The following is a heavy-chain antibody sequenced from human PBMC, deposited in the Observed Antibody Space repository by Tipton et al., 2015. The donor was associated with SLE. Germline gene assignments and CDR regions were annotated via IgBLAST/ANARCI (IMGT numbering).Heavy chain of an antibody. CDR2: IYYSGST. J-gene: IGHJ4*02. CDR1: GGSISSYY. V-gene: IGHV4-59*12. CDR3: ARVTGERSYFDY. Sequence: LRLSCTVSGGSISSYYWSWIRQPPGKGLEWIGYIYYSGSTYYNPSLKSRVTISVDTSKNQFSLKLSSVTAADTAVYYCARVTGERSYFDYWGQGTLVTVSS. D-gene: IGHD7-27*01.